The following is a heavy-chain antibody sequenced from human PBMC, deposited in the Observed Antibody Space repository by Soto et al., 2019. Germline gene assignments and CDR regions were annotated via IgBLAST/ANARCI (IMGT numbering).Heavy chain of an antibody. CDR3: AIIRSDYGMDV. J-gene: IGHJ6*02. CDR1: GGSISSGDYY. Sequence: SETLSLTCTVSGGSISSGDYYWSWIRQPPGKGLEWIGYIYYSGSTYYNPSLKSRVTISVDTSKNQFSLKLSSVTAADTAVYYCAIIRSDYGMDVWGQGTTVTVSS. CDR2: IYYSGST. V-gene: IGHV4-30-4*01.